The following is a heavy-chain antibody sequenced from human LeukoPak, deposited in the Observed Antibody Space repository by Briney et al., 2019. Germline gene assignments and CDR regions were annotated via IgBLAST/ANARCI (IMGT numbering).Heavy chain of an antibody. CDR2: SSSIGGRT. J-gene: IGHJ4*02. CDR1: GFTFSSHG. CDR3: AKDHRILIYYEKIDY. Sequence: QTGGSLRLSCAASGFTFSSHGMNWVRQAPGKGLEWVSGSSSIGGRTYYADSVKGRFTVTRDNSRNTLYLQMNSLRAEDTGVYYCAKDHRILIYYEKIDYWGQGTLVTVSS. D-gene: IGHD3-22*01. V-gene: IGHV3-23*01.